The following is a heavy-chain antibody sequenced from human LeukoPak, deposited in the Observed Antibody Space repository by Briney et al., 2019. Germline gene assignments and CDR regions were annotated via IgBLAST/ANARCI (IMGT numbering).Heavy chain of an antibody. Sequence: GGSLRLSCAASGITFGNNWMHWVRQGPGKGLVWISRINSDGGGAIYADSVKGRFTVSRDNAKNTLYLQMNSLRAEDTAVYYCARDVPHNWFDTRGQGTLVTVSS. CDR1: GITFGNNW. CDR2: INSDGGGA. V-gene: IGHV3-74*01. J-gene: IGHJ5*02. CDR3: ARDVPHNWFDT.